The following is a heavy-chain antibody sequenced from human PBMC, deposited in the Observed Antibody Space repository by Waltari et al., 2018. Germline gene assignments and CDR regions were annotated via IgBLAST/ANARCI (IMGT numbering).Heavy chain of an antibody. Sequence: QVQLQESGPGLVKPSETLSLTCTVSGYSISSGYYWGWIRQPPGKGLEWIGSIYHSGSTYYNPSLKSRVTISVDTSKNQFSLKLSSVTAADTAVYYCARGIVMVVAAPRASWFDPWGQGTLVTVSS. J-gene: IGHJ5*02. D-gene: IGHD2-15*01. CDR1: GYSISSGYY. CDR3: ARGIVMVVAAPRASWFDP. V-gene: IGHV4-38-2*02. CDR2: IYHSGST.